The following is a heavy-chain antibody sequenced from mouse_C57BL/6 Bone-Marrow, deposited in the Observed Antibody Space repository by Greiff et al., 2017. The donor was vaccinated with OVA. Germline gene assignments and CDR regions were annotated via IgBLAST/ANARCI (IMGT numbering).Heavy chain of an antibody. CDR2: IYPSDSET. V-gene: IGHV1-61*01. CDR1: GYTFTSYW. J-gene: IGHJ1*03. Sequence: VQLQQPGAELVRPGSSVKLSCKASGYTFTSYWMDWVKQRPGQGLEWIGNIYPSDSETHYNQKFKDKATLTVDKSSSTAYMQLSSLTSEDSAVYYCARSEGYGNYDWYFDVWGTGTTVTVSS. CDR3: ARSEGYGNYDWYFDV. D-gene: IGHD2-1*01.